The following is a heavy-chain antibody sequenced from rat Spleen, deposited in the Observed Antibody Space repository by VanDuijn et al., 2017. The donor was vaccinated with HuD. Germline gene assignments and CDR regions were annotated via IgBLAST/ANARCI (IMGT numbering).Heavy chain of an antibody. V-gene: IGHV5-25*01. CDR3: ARLEQLYLRYVMDA. CDR1: GFTFSSYY. D-gene: IGHD1-2*01. Sequence: EVQLVESGGGLVQPGRSLKVSCEASGFTFSSYYMAWVRQAPTKGLEWVAYISTGGGSTYYRDSVKGRFTISRDNAKSTLYLQMDSLRSEDTATYYCARLEQLYLRYVMDAWGQGASVTVSS. CDR2: ISTGGGST. J-gene: IGHJ4*01.